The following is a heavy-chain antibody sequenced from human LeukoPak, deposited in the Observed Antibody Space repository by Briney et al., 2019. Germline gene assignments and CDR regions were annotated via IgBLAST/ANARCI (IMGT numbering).Heavy chain of an antibody. CDR2: ISYDGSNK. CDR3: AGGDPFDY. Sequence: GRSLRLSCAASGFTFSSYGMHWVRQAPGKGLEWVAVISYDGSNKYYADSVKGRFTISRDNSKNTLYLQMNSLRAEDTAVYYCAGGDPFDYWGQGTLVTVSS. V-gene: IGHV3-30*03. CDR1: GFTFSSYG. D-gene: IGHD2-21*02. J-gene: IGHJ4*02.